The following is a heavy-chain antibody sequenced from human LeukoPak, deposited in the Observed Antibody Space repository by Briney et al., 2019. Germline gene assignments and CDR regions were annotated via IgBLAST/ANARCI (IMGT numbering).Heavy chain of an antibody. CDR2: ISYDGSNK. CDR1: GFTFSSYA. D-gene: IGHD2-2*01. J-gene: IGHJ4*02. Sequence: GGSLRLSCAASGFTFSSYAMHWVRQAPGKGLEWVAVISYDGSNKYYAGSVKGRFTISRDNSKNTLYLQMNSLRAEDTAVYYCARGYCSSNSCYYLAYWGQGTLVTVSS. CDR3: ARGYCSSNSCYYLAY. V-gene: IGHV3-30-3*01.